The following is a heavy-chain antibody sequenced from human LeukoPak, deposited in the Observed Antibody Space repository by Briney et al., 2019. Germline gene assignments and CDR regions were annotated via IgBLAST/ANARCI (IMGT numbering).Heavy chain of an antibody. CDR3: AKGIAAADFNWFDP. CDR1: GFTFSSYA. D-gene: IGHD6-13*01. CDR2: ISGSGGST. V-gene: IGHV3-23*01. J-gene: IGHJ5*02. Sequence: GGSLRLSCAASGFTFSSYAMSWVRQALGKGLEWVSAISGSGGSTYYADSVKGRFTISRDNSKNTLYLQMNSLRAEDTAVYYCAKGIAAADFNWFDPWGQGTPVTVSS.